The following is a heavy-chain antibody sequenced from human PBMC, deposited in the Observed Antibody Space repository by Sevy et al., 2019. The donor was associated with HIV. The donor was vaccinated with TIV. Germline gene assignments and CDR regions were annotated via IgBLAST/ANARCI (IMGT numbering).Heavy chain of an antibody. CDR2: ISGSSSYI. V-gene: IGHV3-21*04. CDR3: ASHYALYYYDSSGYFQN. Sequence: GGSLRLSCAASGFTFSSYSMNWVRQAPGKGLEWVSSISGSSSYIYYADSVKGRFTISRDNSKNSLYLQMNSLRAEDTAVYYCASHYALYYYDSSGYFQNWGQGTLVTVSS. CDR1: GFTFSSYS. D-gene: IGHD3-22*01. J-gene: IGHJ4*02.